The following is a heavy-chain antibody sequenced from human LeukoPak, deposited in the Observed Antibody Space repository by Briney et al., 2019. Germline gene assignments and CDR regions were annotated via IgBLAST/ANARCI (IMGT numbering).Heavy chain of an antibody. Sequence: ASVKVSCKASGGTFSNYAISWVRQAPGQGLEWMGWISTYNGDTNYAQKFQGRVIMTTDTSTSTAYIELRSLRSDDTAAYYCAREWWGYDVLTGDNWFDPWGQGTLVTVSS. J-gene: IGHJ5*02. V-gene: IGHV1-18*01. D-gene: IGHD3-9*01. CDR3: AREWWGYDVLTGDNWFDP. CDR1: GGTFSNYA. CDR2: ISTYNGDT.